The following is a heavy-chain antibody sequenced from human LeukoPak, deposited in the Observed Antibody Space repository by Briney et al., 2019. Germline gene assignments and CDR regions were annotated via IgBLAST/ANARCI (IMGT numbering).Heavy chain of an antibody. V-gene: IGHV1-69*13. Sequence: SVKVSCKASGGTFSSYAISWVRQAPGQGLEWMGGIIPIFGTANYAQKFQGRVTITAGESTSTAYMELSSLRSEDTAVYYCAKSDCSSTSCYLIGAFDIWGQGTMVTVSS. CDR2: IIPIFGTA. CDR1: GGTFSSYA. J-gene: IGHJ3*02. CDR3: AKSDCSSTSCYLIGAFDI. D-gene: IGHD2-2*01.